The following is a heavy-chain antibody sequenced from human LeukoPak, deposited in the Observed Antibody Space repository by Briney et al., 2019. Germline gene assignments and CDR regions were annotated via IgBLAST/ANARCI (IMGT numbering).Heavy chain of an antibody. D-gene: IGHD6-19*01. CDR1: GYTFTSYA. Sequence: ASVKVSCKASGYTFTSYAMHWVRQAPGQRLEWMGWINAGNGNTKYSQKFQGRVTITRDTSTSTAYMELSSLRSEDTAVYYCARDQGIAVAGYFDYWGQGTLVTVSS. CDR2: INAGNGNT. V-gene: IGHV1-3*01. J-gene: IGHJ4*02. CDR3: ARDQGIAVAGYFDY.